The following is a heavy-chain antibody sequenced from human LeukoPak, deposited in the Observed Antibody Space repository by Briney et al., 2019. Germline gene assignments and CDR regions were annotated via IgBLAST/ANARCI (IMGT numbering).Heavy chain of an antibody. J-gene: IGHJ4*02. V-gene: IGHV1-46*01. CDR1: GYTFTSYF. CDR3: ARQGYGGNSQGAADY. CDR2: INPSGGST. Sequence: GASVKVSCKASGYTFTSYFMHWVRQAPGQGLEWMGVINPSGGSTSYAQKFQGRVTMTRDMSTSTVYMELSSLRSEDTAVYYCARQGYGGNSQGAADYWGQGTLVTVSS. D-gene: IGHD4-23*01.